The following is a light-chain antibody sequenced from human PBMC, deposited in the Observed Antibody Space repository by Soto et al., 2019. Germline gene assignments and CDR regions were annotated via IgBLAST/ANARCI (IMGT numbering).Light chain of an antibody. Sequence: IQLTQSPSPLSASVGDRVTITCRASQGISSNLAWYQQKPGKVPKLLISAASTLQSGVPSRFSGSGSGTDFTLTISSLQPEDFATYFCLSGHSRPFGGGTKVDIK. J-gene: IGKJ4*01. CDR1: QGISSN. V-gene: IGKV1-9*01. CDR2: AAS. CDR3: LSGHSRP.